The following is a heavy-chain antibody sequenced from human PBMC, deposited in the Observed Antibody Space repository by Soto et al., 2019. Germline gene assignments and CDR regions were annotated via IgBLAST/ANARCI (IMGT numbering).Heavy chain of an antibody. V-gene: IGHV4-31*03. J-gene: IGHJ4*02. CDR2: IYYSGRT. CDR3: ASGYSGYAYSDY. D-gene: IGHD5-12*01. CDR1: GGSISSGGYY. Sequence: QVQLQESGPGLVKPSQTLSLTCTVSGGSISSGGYYWSWIRQHPGKGLEWIGYIYYSGRTYYNPSLKSRVTISVDTSKNQCSLKLSSVTAADTAVYYCASGYSGYAYSDYWGQGTLVTVSS.